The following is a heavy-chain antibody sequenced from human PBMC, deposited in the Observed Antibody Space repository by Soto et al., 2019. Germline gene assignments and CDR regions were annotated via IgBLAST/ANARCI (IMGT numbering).Heavy chain of an antibody. CDR1: GGTFSSYA. Sequence: GASVKVSCKASGGTFSSYAISWVRQAPGQGLEWMGGIIPIFGTANYAQKFQGRVTITADESTSTAYMELSSLRSEDTAVYYCARRNRGLLVVPAGNYYYYGMDVWGQGTTVTVSS. J-gene: IGHJ6*02. D-gene: IGHD2-2*01. CDR3: ARRNRGLLVVPAGNYYYYGMDV. V-gene: IGHV1-69*13. CDR2: IIPIFGTA.